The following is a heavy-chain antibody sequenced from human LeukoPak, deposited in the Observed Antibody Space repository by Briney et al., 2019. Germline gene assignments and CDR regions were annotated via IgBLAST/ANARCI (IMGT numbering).Heavy chain of an antibody. CDR1: GDSISSGNY. V-gene: IGHV4-38-2*02. CDR3: ARLGSGWGNYYDY. D-gene: IGHD6-19*01. CDR2: IFHTGST. Sequence: PSETLSLTCTVSGDSISSGNYWGWIRQPPGKGLEWIGSIFHTGSTYFNLSLKSRVTISVDTSKNQFSLRLSSVTAADTAVYYCARLGSGWGNYYDYWGQGTLVTVSS. J-gene: IGHJ4*02.